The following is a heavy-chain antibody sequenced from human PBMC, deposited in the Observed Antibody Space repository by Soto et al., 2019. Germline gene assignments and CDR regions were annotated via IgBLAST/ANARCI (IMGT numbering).Heavy chain of an antibody. CDR2: IYYTGTT. V-gene: IGHV4-31*03. CDR3: AIASGTLRSRKFED. J-gene: IGHJ4*02. CDR1: GGSISTTGYY. Sequence: QVQLQESGPGLVKPSQTLALTCSVSGGSISTTGYYWTWIRQPPGKVLEWIGAIYYTGTTYYNPALKNRESISVHTSTNQFSLKLTSVTAADTAVYDCAIASGTLRSRKFEDWGQVALVTVSA. D-gene: IGHD1-26*01.